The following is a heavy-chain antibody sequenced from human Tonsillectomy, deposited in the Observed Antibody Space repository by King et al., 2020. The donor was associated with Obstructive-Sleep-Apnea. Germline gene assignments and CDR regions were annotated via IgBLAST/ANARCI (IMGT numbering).Heavy chain of an antibody. CDR1: GGSISSSGYY. D-gene: IGHD6-19*01. J-gene: IGHJ6*02. CDR3: AKDQDIAVATYGLDV. CDR2: IYYSGST. V-gene: IGHV4-39*07. Sequence: LQLQESGPGLVKPSETLSLNCTVSGGSISSSGYYWGWIRQPPGKGLEWIGSIYYSGSTYYNPSLKSRVTISVDTSKNQFSLKVSSVTAADTAVYYCAKDQDIAVATYGLDVWGQGTTVTVSS.